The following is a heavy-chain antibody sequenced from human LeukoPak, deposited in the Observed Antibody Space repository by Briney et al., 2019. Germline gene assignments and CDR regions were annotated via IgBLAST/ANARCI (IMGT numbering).Heavy chain of an antibody. CDR1: GYTFTSYD. CDR2: MNPNSGNT. V-gene: IGHV1-8*01. CDR3: ARGPPGGYYYYYGMDV. D-gene: IGHD4-23*01. J-gene: IGHJ6*02. Sequence: ASVKVSCKASGYTFTSYDINWVRQATGQGLEWMGWMNPNSGNTGYAQKFQGRVTMTRNNSISTAYMELSSLRSEDTAVYYCARGPPGGYYYYYGMDVWGQGTTVTVSS.